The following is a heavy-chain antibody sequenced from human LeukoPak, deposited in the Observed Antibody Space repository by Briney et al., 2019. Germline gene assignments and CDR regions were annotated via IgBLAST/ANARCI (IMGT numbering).Heavy chain of an antibody. Sequence: GGSLRLPCAASGFTFSSYSMNWVRQAPGKGLEWVSSISSSSSYIYYADSVKGRFTISRDNAKNSLYLQMNSLRAEDTAVCYCARDLSYDFWSGYFGNDYWGQGTLVTVSS. J-gene: IGHJ4*02. V-gene: IGHV3-21*01. CDR2: ISSSSSYI. D-gene: IGHD3-3*01. CDR3: ARDLSYDFWSGYFGNDY. CDR1: GFTFSSYS.